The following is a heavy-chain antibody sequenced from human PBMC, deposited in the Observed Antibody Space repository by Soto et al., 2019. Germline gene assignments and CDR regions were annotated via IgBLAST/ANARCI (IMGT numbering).Heavy chain of an antibody. CDR3: ARDKAGYYYASSGYYSWWYFDL. D-gene: IGHD3-22*01. CDR1: GGSISSYY. Sequence: QVQLQESGPGLVKPSETLSLTCTVSGGSISSYYWSWIRQPAGQGLEWIGRIYTSGSTNYNPSPKSRVTMSVDTSKNQFSLKLSSVTAADTAVYYCARDKAGYYYASSGYYSWWYFDLWGRGTLVTVSS. V-gene: IGHV4-4*07. CDR2: IYTSGST. J-gene: IGHJ2*01.